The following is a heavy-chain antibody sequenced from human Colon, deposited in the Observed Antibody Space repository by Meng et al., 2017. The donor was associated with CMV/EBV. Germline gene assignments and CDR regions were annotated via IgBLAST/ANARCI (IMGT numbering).Heavy chain of an antibody. CDR1: GFTLSPYW. CDR2: INKDGGNT. J-gene: IGHJ5*02. V-gene: IGHV3-74*01. CDR3: ARRSSYCSSAGCYLNL. D-gene: IGHD2-2*01. Sequence: GESPKISCAASGFTLSPYWMHWVRQAPGKGLEWVSRINKDGGNTTYADSVKGRFTISRDNAKNMVYLQMNSLRAEDTAVYYCARRSSYCSSAGCYLNLWGQGTPVTVSS.